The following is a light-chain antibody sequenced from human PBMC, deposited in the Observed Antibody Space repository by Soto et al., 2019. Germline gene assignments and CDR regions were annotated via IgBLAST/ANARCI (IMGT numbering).Light chain of an antibody. CDR1: SSDVGGYNS. V-gene: IGLV2-14*01. Sequence: QAVVTQPASVSGSPGQSITISCTGTSSDVGGYNSVSWYQQHPGKAPKLMIYDVSNRPSGVSSRFSGSKSGNTASLTISGLQAEDEADYYCSSYTSSSTPWVFGGGTQLTVL. CDR2: DVS. CDR3: SSYTSSSTPWV. J-gene: IGLJ2*01.